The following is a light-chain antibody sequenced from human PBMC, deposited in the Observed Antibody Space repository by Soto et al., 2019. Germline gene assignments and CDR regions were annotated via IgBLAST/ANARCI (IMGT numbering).Light chain of an antibody. V-gene: IGKV1-5*01. CDR3: QQYKGYSGT. CDR1: QSISSW. J-gene: IGKJ1*01. CDR2: DAS. Sequence: DIQMTQSPSTLSASVGDRVTITCRASQSISSWLAWYQQKPGKAPKLLIYDASTLESGVPSRFSGSGSGTEFTLTISSLRPDDFATYYCQQYKGYSGTFGQGTKVDIK.